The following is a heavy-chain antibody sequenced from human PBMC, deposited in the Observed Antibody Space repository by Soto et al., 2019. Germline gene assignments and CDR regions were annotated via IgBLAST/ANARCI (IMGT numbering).Heavy chain of an antibody. Sequence: GASVKVSCKSSGGTFSSYTINWVRQAPGQGPEWMGGLIPALGTTNYAQKFQGRVTITADKSTRTVYMELSSLRSEDTAVYYCASLDYGGNSLFFIYWGQGTLVTVSS. V-gene: IGHV1-69*08. J-gene: IGHJ4*02. D-gene: IGHD4-17*01. CDR3: ASLDYGGNSLFFIY. CDR2: LIPALGTT. CDR1: GGTFSSYT.